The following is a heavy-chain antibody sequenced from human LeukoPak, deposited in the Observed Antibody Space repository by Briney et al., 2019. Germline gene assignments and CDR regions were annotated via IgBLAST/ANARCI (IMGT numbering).Heavy chain of an antibody. CDR3: AKDPGYCSGGSCYPYYYFDY. J-gene: IGHJ4*02. D-gene: IGHD2-15*01. Sequence: PGGSLRLSCAASGFTFRSYWMDWVRQAPGKGLEWVAVISYDGSNKYYADSVKGRFTISRDNSKNTLYLQMNSLRAEDTAVYYCAKDPGYCSGGSCYPYYYFDYWGQGTLVTVSS. V-gene: IGHV3-30*18. CDR2: ISYDGSNK. CDR1: GFTFRSYW.